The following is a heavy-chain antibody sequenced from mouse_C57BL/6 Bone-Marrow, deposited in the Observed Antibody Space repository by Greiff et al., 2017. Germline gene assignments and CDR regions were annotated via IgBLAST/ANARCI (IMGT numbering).Heavy chain of an antibody. Sequence: QVQLQQPGAELVKPGASVKLSCKASGYTFTSYWMQWVKQRPGQGLEWVGEIDPSDSYTNYNQKFKGKATLTVDTFSSTTYMQLSSLTSEDSAVYYCARSTGYVDYFDYWGQGTTLTGSS. J-gene: IGHJ2*01. CDR3: ARSTGYVDYFDY. D-gene: IGHD3-2*02. CDR1: GYTFTSYW. CDR2: IDPSDSYT. V-gene: IGHV1-50*01.